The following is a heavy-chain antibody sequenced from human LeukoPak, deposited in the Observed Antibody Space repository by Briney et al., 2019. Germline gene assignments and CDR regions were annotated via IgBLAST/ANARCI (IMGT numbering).Heavy chain of an antibody. CDR1: GFTVSSNY. V-gene: IGHV3-53*01. J-gene: IGHJ6*02. CDR2: IYSGGST. Sequence: GSLRLSCAASGFTVSSNYMSWVRHAPGKGLEWVSAIYSGGSTYYADSVKGRFTISRDNSKNTLYLQMNSLRAEDTAVYYWARSEYYYYYGMDVWGQGTTVTVSS. CDR3: ARSEYYYYYGMDV.